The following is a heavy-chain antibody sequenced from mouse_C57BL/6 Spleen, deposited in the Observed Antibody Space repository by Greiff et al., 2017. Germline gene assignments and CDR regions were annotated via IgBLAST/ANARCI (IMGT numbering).Heavy chain of an antibody. J-gene: IGHJ4*01. V-gene: IGHV1-74*01. Sequence: QVQLQQPGAELVKPGASVKVSCKASGYTFTSYWMHWVKQRPGQGLEWIGRINPSDSDNNYNQKFKGKATVTVDKSSSTAYMQLSILTSEDSAVYYCATFYGYAMDYWGQGTSVTVSS. D-gene: IGHD1-1*01. CDR1: GYTFTSYW. CDR2: INPSDSDN. CDR3: ATFYGYAMDY.